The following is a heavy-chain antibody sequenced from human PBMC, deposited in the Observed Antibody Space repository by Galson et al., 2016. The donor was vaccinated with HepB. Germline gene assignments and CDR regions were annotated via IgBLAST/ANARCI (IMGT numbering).Heavy chain of an antibody. CDR1: GYTFTSYW. V-gene: IGHV5-51*01. Sequence: QSGAEVKKPGESLQLSCKGSGYTFTSYWIGWVRQMPGKGREWMGIIYPSDADTSSSLSFQGLVTISVDKSIRTAYLQWSSLRPSDTAMYYCATRTALLGPFDIWGQGTMVTLSS. J-gene: IGHJ3*02. D-gene: IGHD2-2*02. CDR3: ATRTALLGPFDI. CDR2: IYPSDADT.